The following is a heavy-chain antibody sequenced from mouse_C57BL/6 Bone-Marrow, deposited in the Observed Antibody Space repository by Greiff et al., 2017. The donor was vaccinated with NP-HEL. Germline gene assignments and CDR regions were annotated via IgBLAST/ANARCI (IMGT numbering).Heavy chain of an antibody. CDR3: ASPPIYYCGSSYDY. J-gene: IGHJ2*01. CDR1: GYTFTSYT. CDR2: INPGSGYT. Sequence: VQLQQPGAELVRPGASVKLSCKASGYTFTSYTMHWVKQGPGQGLEWIGYINPGSGYTKYNQQFKDKAHLTADKSSSTSSMHLRSLTSEHSAVFCCASPPIYYCGSSYDYWGRGTTLTVSS. V-gene: IGHV1-4*01. D-gene: IGHD1-1*01.